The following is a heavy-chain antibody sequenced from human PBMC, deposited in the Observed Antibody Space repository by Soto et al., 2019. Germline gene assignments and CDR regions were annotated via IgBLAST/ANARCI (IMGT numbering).Heavy chain of an antibody. Sequence: GGSLRLSCAASGFTFSSYGMHWVRQAPGKGLEWVAAISDDGTNKYTADSVKGRFTISRDNSRNTVYLQVNSLRIEDTAVYYCARRLTTTVTAMGYWGQGAPVTVSS. D-gene: IGHD2-21*02. CDR1: GFTFSSYG. J-gene: IGHJ4*02. V-gene: IGHV3-30*03. CDR2: ISDDGTNK. CDR3: ARRLTTTVTAMGY.